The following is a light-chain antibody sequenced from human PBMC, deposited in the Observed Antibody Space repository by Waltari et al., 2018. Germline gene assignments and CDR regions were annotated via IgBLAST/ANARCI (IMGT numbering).Light chain of an antibody. CDR2: DVT. CDR1: SSDGDDDNF. J-gene: IGLJ3*02. CDR3: CSYVGSHTNWV. Sequence: QSALTQPRSVSGSPGQSATISCTGNSSDGDDDNFVYWYQQHPCKAPTLMIHDVTKRPSGVPDRYSGSKSGNTASLTISGLQAEDEADYYCCSYVGSHTNWVFGGGTKLTVL. V-gene: IGLV2-11*01.